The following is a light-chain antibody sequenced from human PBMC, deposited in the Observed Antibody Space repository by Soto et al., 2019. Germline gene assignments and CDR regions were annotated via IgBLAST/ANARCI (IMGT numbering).Light chain of an antibody. V-gene: IGKV3-11*01. CDR1: QSVSGY. CDR3: QQRSNWPYLT. J-gene: IGKJ4*01. Sequence: EIVLTQSPDTLSLSPGERATLSCRASQSVSGYLGWYQQKPGQAPRLLIYDASNRAYGVPARFRGSGSGTNFTLTIASLDPEDFAVYYCQQRSNWPYLTFGGGTRV. CDR2: DAS.